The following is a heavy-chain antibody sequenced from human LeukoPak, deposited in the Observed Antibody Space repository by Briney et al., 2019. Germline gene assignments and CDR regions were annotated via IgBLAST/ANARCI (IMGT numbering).Heavy chain of an antibody. Sequence: PGRSLRLSCAASGFTFSSYAMHWVRQAPGKGLEWVAVISYDGSNKYYADSVKGRFTISRDNSKNTLYLQMNSLRAEDTAVYYCASVGAVAGPIGGFGYWGQGTLVTVSS. D-gene: IGHD6-19*01. CDR1: GFTFSSYA. CDR3: ASVGAVAGPIGGFGY. J-gene: IGHJ4*02. V-gene: IGHV3-30-3*01. CDR2: ISYDGSNK.